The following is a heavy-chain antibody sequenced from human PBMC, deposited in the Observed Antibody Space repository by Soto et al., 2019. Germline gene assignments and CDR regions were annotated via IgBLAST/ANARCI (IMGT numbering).Heavy chain of an antibody. CDR3: ARASFGGLTWRMPPHMTLYAYGMDV. CDR1: RFTVPPHR. Sequence: GGPLRRSCGASRFTVPPHRMHCVPQTQSKPLEWVAILSYDGSTKYFADSVKVRFTISRDNSQNTLFLQMNSLRAEDTAVYYCARASFGGLTWRMPPHMTLYAYGMDVWGQGTTVTVSS. D-gene: IGHD3-16*01. V-gene: IGHV3-30-3*01. CDR2: LSYDGSTK. J-gene: IGHJ6*02.